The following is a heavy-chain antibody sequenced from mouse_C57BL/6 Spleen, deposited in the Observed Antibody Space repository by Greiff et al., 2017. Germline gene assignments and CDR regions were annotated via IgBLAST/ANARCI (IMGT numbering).Heavy chain of an antibody. Sequence: EVKLVESGAGLVKPGASLKLSCAASGFTFSSYTMSWVRQTPEQSLEWVATISAGGGNTYYTDSVKGRFTISRDNAYNTLYLQMSRLRSEDTALYCCARGGAYYFDYWGQGTTLTVSS. D-gene: IGHD6-1*01. J-gene: IGHJ2*01. CDR3: ARGGAYYFDY. CDR1: GFTFSSYT. CDR2: ISAGGGNT. V-gene: IGHV5-9*01.